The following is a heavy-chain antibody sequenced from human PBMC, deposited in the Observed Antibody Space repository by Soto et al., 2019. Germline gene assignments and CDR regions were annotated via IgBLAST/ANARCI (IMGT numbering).Heavy chain of an antibody. CDR2: ISYDGSNK. V-gene: IGHV3-30-3*01. J-gene: IGHJ5*02. Sequence: QVQLVESGGGVVQPGRSLRLSCAASGFTFSSYAMHWVRQAPGKGLEWVAVISYDGSNKYYADSVKGRFTISRDNSKNTLYLQMSSLGAEDTAVYYCAREDGDYVLSPLFVPWGQGTLVTVSS. CDR1: GFTFSSYA. CDR3: AREDGDYVLSPLFVP. D-gene: IGHD3-16*01.